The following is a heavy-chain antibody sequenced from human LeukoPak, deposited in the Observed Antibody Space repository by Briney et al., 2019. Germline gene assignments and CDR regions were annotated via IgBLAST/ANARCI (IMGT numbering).Heavy chain of an antibody. J-gene: IGHJ6*03. Sequence: PSGTLSLTCAVSGGSFSSSHWWTWVRQPPGKGLEWIGEIYHSGTTNYNPSLKSRVTISIDKSKNQFSLKLSSVTAADTAVYYCARDRVGQQLVGRKYYYYYMDVWGKGTTVTISS. CDR1: GGSFSSSHW. CDR3: ARDRVGQQLVGRKYYYYYMDV. V-gene: IGHV4-4*02. CDR2: IYHSGTT. D-gene: IGHD6-13*01.